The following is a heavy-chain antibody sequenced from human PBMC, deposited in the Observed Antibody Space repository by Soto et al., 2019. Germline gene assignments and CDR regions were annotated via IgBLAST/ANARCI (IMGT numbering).Heavy chain of an antibody. J-gene: IGHJ4*02. V-gene: IGHV1-69*04. CDR3: ARDCYDFWSGYYNGTHYFDY. D-gene: IGHD3-3*01. Sequence: SVKVSCKASGGTFSSYTISWVRQAPGQGLEWMGRIIPILGIANYAQKFQGRVTITADKSTSTAYMELSSLRSEDTAVYYCARDCYDFWSGYYNGTHYFDYWGQGTLVTVSS. CDR2: IIPILGIA. CDR1: GGTFSSYT.